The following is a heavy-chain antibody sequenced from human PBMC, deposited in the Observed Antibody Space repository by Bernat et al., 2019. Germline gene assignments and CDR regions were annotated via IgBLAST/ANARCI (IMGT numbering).Heavy chain of an antibody. J-gene: IGHJ6*02. CDR1: GFTFSSYG. CDR2: ISYDGSNK. Sequence: QVQLVESGGGVVQPGRSLRLSCAASGFTFSSYGMHWVRQAPGKGLEWVAVISYDGSNKYYADSVKGRFTISRDNSKNTLYLQMNSLRAEETAVYYCAKGSIHVRYYYGMDVWGQGTTVTVSS. CDR3: AKGSIHVRYYYGMDV. V-gene: IGHV3-30*18. D-gene: IGHD2-2*01.